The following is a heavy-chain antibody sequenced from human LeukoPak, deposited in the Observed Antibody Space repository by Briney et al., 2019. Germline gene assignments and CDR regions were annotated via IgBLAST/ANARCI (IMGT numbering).Heavy chain of an antibody. J-gene: IGHJ5*02. CDR2: IYYSGST. D-gene: IGHD2-15*01. CDR1: PGTIIGFY. CDR3: ARDQGDCSGGSCYVWFDP. V-gene: IGHV4-59*01. Sequence: PSGTLSLTSTVAPGTIIGFYRSWIRRRPLEGLEWIGYIYYSGSTNYNPSLKSRVTISVDTSKNQFSLKLSSVTAADTAVYYCARDQGDCSGGSCYVWFDPWGQGTLVTVSS.